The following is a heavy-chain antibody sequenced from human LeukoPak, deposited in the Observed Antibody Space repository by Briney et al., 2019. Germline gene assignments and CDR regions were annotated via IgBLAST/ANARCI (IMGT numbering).Heavy chain of an antibody. CDR2: INPNIGGA. D-gene: IGHD1-26*01. J-gene: IGHJ4*02. Sequence: GSSVKVSCKASGYTFSGYYIQWVRQAPGQGLEWMGWINPNIGGANYAQKFQGRVTMTRDTSINTAYMELTRLRLNDSAFYFCARDPDGSGATRGFDYWGQGTLVTVSS. CDR1: GYTFSGYY. V-gene: IGHV1-2*02. CDR3: ARDPDGSGATRGFDY.